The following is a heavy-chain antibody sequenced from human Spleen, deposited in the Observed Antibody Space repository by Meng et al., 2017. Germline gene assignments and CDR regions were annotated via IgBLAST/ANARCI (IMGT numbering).Heavy chain of an antibody. CDR1: GATFSSYT. V-gene: IGHV1-69*02. Sequence: QVPLVQSGAEGKKPGSSVKVSCKASGATFSSYTINWVRLAPGQGLEWMGRIIPILGITNYAQKFQGRFTITAEKSTSTIDMDLSSLRSEDTAIYYCSRGTSLGSQDFWGQGTLVTVSS. CDR2: IIPILGIT. J-gene: IGHJ4*02. CDR3: SRGTSLGSQDF. D-gene: IGHD3-16*01.